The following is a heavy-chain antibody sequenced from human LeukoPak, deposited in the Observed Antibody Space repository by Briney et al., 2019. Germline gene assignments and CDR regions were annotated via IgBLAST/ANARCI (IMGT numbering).Heavy chain of an antibody. CDR1: GYTFTSYY. Sequence: ASLNVSCKASGYTFTSYYIHWVRHAPGQGLEWMGIINPSGGSITYAQKLQGRVTMARDTSTSTVYMELSSLRSDDTAMYSCVRNSGSGFDYWGQGTLVTVSS. CDR3: VRNSGSGFDY. V-gene: IGHV1-46*04. J-gene: IGHJ4*02. CDR2: INPSGGSI. D-gene: IGHD1-26*01.